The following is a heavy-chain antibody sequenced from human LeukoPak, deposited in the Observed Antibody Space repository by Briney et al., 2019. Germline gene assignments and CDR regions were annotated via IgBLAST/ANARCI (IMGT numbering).Heavy chain of an antibody. V-gene: IGHV4-59*08. CDR2: IYYSGST. Sequence: SETLSLTCTVSGGSISSYYWSWIRQPPGKGLEWIGYIYYSGSTNYNPSLKSRVTISVDTSKNQFSLKLSSVTAADTAVYYCARGLGYSAFDYWGQGTLVTVSS. CDR1: GGSISSYY. J-gene: IGHJ4*02. CDR3: ARGLGYSAFDY. D-gene: IGHD3-22*01.